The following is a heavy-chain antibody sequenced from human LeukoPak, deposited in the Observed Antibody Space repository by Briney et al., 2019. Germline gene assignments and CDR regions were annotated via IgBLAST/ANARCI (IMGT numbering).Heavy chain of an antibody. CDR2: ITNSGDRT. J-gene: IGHJ4*02. D-gene: IGHD3-10*01. CDR3: AKQDSGSHDY. Sequence: TGGSLRLSCAASGFTFSTYAMSWVRQAPGKGLEWVSSITNSGDRTYYADSVKGRFTISRDNSKNTLHLLINSLRAEDTAIYYCAKQDSGSHDYWGQGILVTVSS. V-gene: IGHV3-23*01. CDR1: GFTFSTYA.